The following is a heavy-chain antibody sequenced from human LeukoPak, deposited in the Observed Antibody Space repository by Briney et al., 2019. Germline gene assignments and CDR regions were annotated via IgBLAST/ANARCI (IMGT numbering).Heavy chain of an antibody. CDR3: AKVPPLGGGPVRGGYDY. CDR2: ISGSGGIT. D-gene: IGHD3-10*01. V-gene: IGHV3-23*01. CDR1: GFTFSSYA. J-gene: IGHJ4*02. Sequence: GGSLRLSCVASGFTFSSYAMRWVRQSPGEGLEWVSAISGSGGITYYADSVKGRFTISRYNSKNTLYLQMNSLRAEDTAVYYCAKVPPLGGGPVRGGYDYGGQGTLVTVS.